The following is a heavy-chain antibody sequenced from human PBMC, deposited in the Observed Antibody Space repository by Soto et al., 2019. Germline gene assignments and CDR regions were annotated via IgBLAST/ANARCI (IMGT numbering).Heavy chain of an antibody. V-gene: IGHV3-13*01. J-gene: IGHJ6*02. CDR2: IGTAGDT. D-gene: IGHD1-7*01. Sequence: EVQLVESGGGLVQPGGSLRLSCAASGFTFSSYDMHWVRQATGKGLEWVSAIGTAGDTYYPGSVKGRFTISRENAKNSLYLQMNSLRAGDTAVYYGARGRAGTTFQYYYYGMDVWGQGTTVTVSS. CDR1: GFTFSSYD. CDR3: ARGRAGTTFQYYYYGMDV.